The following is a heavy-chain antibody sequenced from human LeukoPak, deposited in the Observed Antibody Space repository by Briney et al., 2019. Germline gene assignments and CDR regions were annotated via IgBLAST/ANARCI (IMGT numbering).Heavy chain of an antibody. Sequence: GGSLRLSCAASGFTFGSYSMNWVRQAPGKGLEWVSSISFTSVIFYADSVKGRFTISRDNAKNSLYLQMNSLRAEDTAVYYCARVVSSSWYLLYWGQGTLVTVSS. CDR1: GFTFGSYS. V-gene: IGHV3-21*01. J-gene: IGHJ4*02. CDR3: ARVVSSSWYLLY. CDR2: ISFTSVI. D-gene: IGHD6-13*01.